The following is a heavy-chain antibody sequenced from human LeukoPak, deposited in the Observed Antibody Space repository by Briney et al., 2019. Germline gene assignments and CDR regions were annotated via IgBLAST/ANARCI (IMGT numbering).Heavy chain of an antibody. CDR3: ARQYCSSTSCYTPFDY. V-gene: IGHV5-51*01. CDR2: IYPGDSDT. D-gene: IGHD2-2*02. Sequence: GESLKISCNSSGYIYTSYWIGWVRQMPGKGLEWMGIIYPGDSDTRYSPSFQGQVTISADKSISTAYLQWSSLKASDTAMYYCARQYCSSTSCYTPFDYWGQGTLVTVSS. CDR1: GYIYTSYW. J-gene: IGHJ4*02.